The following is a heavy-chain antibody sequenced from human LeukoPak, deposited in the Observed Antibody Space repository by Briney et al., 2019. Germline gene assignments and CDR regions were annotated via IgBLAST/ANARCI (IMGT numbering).Heavy chain of an antibody. V-gene: IGHV3-11*05. Sequence: AGSLTLSCAASGFTFSSQEMIWIRQAPGKGLEWVSYISTSSSSTNYADSVRGRFTISRDNAKNSLYLQMNSLRAEDTAVYYCARDASSSSWYNFDYWGQGTLVTVSS. CDR3: ARDASSSSWYNFDY. J-gene: IGHJ4*02. D-gene: IGHD6-13*01. CDR1: GFTFSSQE. CDR2: ISTSSSST.